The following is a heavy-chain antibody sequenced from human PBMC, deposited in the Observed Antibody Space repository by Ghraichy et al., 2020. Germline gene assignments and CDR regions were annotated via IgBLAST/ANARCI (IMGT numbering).Heavy chain of an antibody. V-gene: IGHV1-2*02. CDR1: GYTFTGYY. CDR3: AREVSSGWYLYYFDY. D-gene: IGHD6-19*01. Sequence: ASVKVSCKASGYTFTGYYMHWVRQAPGQGLEWMGWINPNSGGTNYAQKFQGRVTMTRDTSISTAYMELSRLRSDDTAVYYCAREVSSGWYLYYFDYWGQGTLVTVSS. CDR2: INPNSGGT. J-gene: IGHJ4*02.